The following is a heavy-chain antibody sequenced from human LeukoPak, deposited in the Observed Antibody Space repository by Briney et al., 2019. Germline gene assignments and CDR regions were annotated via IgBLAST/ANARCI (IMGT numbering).Heavy chain of an antibody. J-gene: IGHJ4*02. CDR3: AKDSGVPRFDY. CDR1: GFTFSNYG. CDR2: ISYDGSDK. Sequence: GGSLRLSCAASGFTFSNYGMHWVRQAPGKGLEWVAGISYDGSDKYYVDSVKGRFTISRDNSRNTLHLQMSSLRAEDTALYYCAKDSGVPRFDYWGQGTLVTVSA. V-gene: IGHV3-30*18. D-gene: IGHD3-10*01.